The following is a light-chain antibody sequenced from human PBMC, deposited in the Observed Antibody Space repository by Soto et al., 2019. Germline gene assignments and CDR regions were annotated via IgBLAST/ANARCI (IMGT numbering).Light chain of an antibody. Sequence: QSALTQPASVSGSRGQSITISCTGTSSNVGRYNLVSWYQQHPGKAPKLMIYEGAKRPSGVSNRFSGSKSGTTASLTISGLQAQDECYYYCCSYAGRSSWVVGGGTKLTVL. CDR3: CSYAGRSSWV. V-gene: IGLV2-23*01. CDR1: SSNVGRYNL. J-gene: IGLJ3*02. CDR2: EGA.